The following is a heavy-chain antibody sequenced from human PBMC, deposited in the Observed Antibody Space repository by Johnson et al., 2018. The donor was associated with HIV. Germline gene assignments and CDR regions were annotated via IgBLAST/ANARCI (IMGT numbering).Heavy chain of an antibody. V-gene: IGHV3-20*04. Sequence: VQLVESGGGVVRPGGSLKLSCAASGFTFEDHDMSWVRQIPGKGLEWVSGINWNGGSTGYVDSVKGRFSISRDNAKKSPYLQMNSLRAEDTAVYYCARDLLSSHLYAFDIWGQGTMVTVSS. CDR2: INWNGGST. CDR1: GFTFEDHD. CDR3: ARDLLSSHLYAFDI. D-gene: IGHD3-10*01. J-gene: IGHJ3*02.